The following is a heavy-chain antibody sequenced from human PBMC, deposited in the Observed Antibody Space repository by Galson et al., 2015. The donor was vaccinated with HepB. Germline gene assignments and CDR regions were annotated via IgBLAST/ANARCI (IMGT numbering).Heavy chain of an antibody. J-gene: IGHJ4*02. CDR1: GYTFTSYY. Sequence: SVKVSCKASGYTFTSYYMHWVRQAPGQGLEWMGIINPSGGSTSYAQKFQGRVTMTRDTSTSTVYMELSSLRSEDTAVYYCARDRITGTTGSLLGNWGQGTLVTVSS. D-gene: IGHD1-7*01. CDR3: ARDRITGTTGSLLGN. CDR2: INPSGGST. V-gene: IGHV1-46*01.